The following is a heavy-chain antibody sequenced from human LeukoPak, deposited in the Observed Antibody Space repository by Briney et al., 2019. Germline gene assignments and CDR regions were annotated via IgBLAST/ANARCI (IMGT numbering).Heavy chain of an antibody. Sequence: GGSLRLSCAASGFTFSTYYMNWVRQAPGKGLEWVSFITGSSSYIYYADSVKGRFTISRDNAKNSLFLQMNSLRDEDTAVYYCASGFSSSPYFDYWGQGTLVTVSS. CDR3: ASGFSSSPYFDY. V-gene: IGHV3-21*01. J-gene: IGHJ4*02. CDR2: ITGSSSYI. CDR1: GFTFSTYY. D-gene: IGHD6-6*01.